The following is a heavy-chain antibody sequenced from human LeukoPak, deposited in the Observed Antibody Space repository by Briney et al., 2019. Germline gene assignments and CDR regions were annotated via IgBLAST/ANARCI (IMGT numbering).Heavy chain of an antibody. Sequence: EASVKVSCKASGYTFTSYYMHWVRQAPGQGLEWMGIINPSGGSTSYAQKFQGRVTMTRDTSTSTVYMELSSLRSEDTAVYYCARSTTGDTAAAQGEFDYWGQGTLVTVSS. CDR3: ARSTTGDTAAAQGEFDY. D-gene: IGHD5-18*01. CDR2: INPSGGST. CDR1: GYTFTSYY. V-gene: IGHV1-46*01. J-gene: IGHJ4*02.